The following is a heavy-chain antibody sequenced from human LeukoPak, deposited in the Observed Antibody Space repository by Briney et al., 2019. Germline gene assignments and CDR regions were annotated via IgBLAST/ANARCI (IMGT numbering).Heavy chain of an antibody. V-gene: IGHV3-48*03. CDR1: GFTFRDYE. CDR2: ISSSGSTI. Sequence: PGGSLRLSCAASGFTFRDYEMNWVRQAPGKGLEWISYISSSGSTILYADSVKGRFTISRDNAKNSLYLQMNSLRAEDTAVYYCAGENGNSYCYLDYWGQGTLVTVSS. CDR3: AGENGNSYCYLDY. J-gene: IGHJ4*02. D-gene: IGHD5-18*01.